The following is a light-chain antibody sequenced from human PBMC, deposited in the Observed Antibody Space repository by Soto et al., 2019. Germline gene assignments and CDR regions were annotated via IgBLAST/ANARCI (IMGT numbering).Light chain of an antibody. J-gene: IGKJ5*01. CDR2: AAS. CDR1: QRVSSSY. CDR3: QQYGSTPIT. V-gene: IGKV3-20*01. Sequence: DIVLTQSPGTLSLSPGERATLSCRASQRVSSSYLGWYQQKPGQAPRLLIYAASSRATGIPDRFSGSGSGTDFNLTINRLEPEDFAVYYCQQYGSTPITFGQGTRLEIK.